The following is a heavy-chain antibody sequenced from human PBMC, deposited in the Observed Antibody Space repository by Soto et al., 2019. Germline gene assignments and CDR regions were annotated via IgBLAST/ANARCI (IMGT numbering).Heavy chain of an antibody. V-gene: IGHV3-9*01. J-gene: IGHJ4*02. CDR3: AKGGDSSGEYYFDH. Sequence: EVQLVESGGGLVQPGRSLRLSCAASGFTFDDYAMHWVRQAPGKGLEWVSGINWNSFSIGYADSVKGRFTISRDNAKNTLFLQMNRLRVEDTAVYFCAKGGDSSGEYYFDHWGQGTLVTASS. D-gene: IGHD6-19*01. CDR1: GFTFDDYA. CDR2: INWNSFSI.